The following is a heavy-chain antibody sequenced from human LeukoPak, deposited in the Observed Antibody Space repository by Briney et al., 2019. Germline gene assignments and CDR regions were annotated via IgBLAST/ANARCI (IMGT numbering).Heavy chain of an antibody. Sequence: PGGSLRLSCAASGFTFSSYGMHWVRQAPGKGLEWVAAIWYDGSNKYYADSVKGRFTISRDNSKNTLYLQMNSLRAEDTAVYYCARDDYGGKFDYWGQGTLVTVSS. CDR3: ARDDYGGKFDY. CDR2: IWYDGSNK. CDR1: GFTFSSYG. V-gene: IGHV3-33*01. D-gene: IGHD4-23*01. J-gene: IGHJ4*02.